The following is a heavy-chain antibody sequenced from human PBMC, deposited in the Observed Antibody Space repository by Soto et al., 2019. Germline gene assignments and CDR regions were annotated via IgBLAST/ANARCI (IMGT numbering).Heavy chain of an antibody. Sequence: ASVKVSCKASGFIFSNYDITWVRQAPGQGLEWMGRISGYDKGRKDTNYAQSLQDRVSMTADASTSTAYMELTNLKSDDTAMYYCARGRCSGARCAGNYYYYYMDLWGKGTTVTVSS. CDR3: ARGRCSGARCAGNYYYYYMDL. CDR2: ISGYDKGRKDT. D-gene: IGHD2-8*02. J-gene: IGHJ6*03. V-gene: IGHV1-18*01. CDR1: GFIFSNYD.